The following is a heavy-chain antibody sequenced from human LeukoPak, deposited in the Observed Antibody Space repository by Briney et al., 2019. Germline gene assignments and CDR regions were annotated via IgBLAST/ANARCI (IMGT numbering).Heavy chain of an antibody. D-gene: IGHD3-22*01. Sequence: GGSLRLSCAASGFTFSNFAMTWVRQAPGRGLEWVSAFSATGGSTYYADSVKGRFTISRDISKNTLYLQMNSLRAEDTAVYYCAKVSFITMIVAPFDYWGQGTLVTVSS. V-gene: IGHV3-23*01. CDR1: GFTFSNFA. CDR2: FSATGGST. CDR3: AKVSFITMIVAPFDY. J-gene: IGHJ4*02.